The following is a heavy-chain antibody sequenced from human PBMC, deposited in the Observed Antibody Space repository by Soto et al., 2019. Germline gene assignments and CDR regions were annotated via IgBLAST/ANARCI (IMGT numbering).Heavy chain of an antibody. V-gene: IGHV3-21*01. Sequence: EVQLVESGGGLVKPGGSLRLSCAASGFTFSSYSMNWVRQAPGKGLEWVSSTSSSCSYIYYADSVKGRFTISRDNAKNSLSLQMTRRIAEYTAVYYWARMGSQLYDYYGMDVWGQGTTFTVS. CDR3: ARMGSQLYDYYGMDV. CDR1: GFTFSSYS. D-gene: IGHD2-2*01. J-gene: IGHJ6*02. CDR2: TSSSCSYI.